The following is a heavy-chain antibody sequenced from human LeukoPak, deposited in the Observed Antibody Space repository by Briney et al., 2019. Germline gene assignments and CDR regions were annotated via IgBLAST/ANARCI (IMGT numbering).Heavy chain of an antibody. CDR2: IYYSGST. D-gene: IGHD6-6*01. CDR3: ARIIPGSSAGYYYYYMDV. Sequence: GSLRLSCAASGFTFSDYYMSWIRQAPGKGLEWIGSIYYSGSTYYNPSLKSRVTISVDTSKNQFSLKLSSVTAADTAVYYCARIIPGSSAGYYYYYMDVWGKGTTVTVSS. CDR1: GFTFSDYY. V-gene: IGHV4-38-2*01. J-gene: IGHJ6*03.